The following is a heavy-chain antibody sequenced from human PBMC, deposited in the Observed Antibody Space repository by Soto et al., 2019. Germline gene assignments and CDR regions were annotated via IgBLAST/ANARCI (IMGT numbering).Heavy chain of an antibody. Sequence: GASVKVSCKASGYTFTNYAMHWMRQAPGQRLEWMGWINTGNGNTKYSQKFQGRVSITRDTSASTGYIELSRLRTEDTAVYYCARGLGGYLDHLDYWGQETLVTVSS. CDR2: INTGNGNT. CDR1: GYTFTNYA. V-gene: IGHV1-3*04. CDR3: ARGLGGYLDHLDY. J-gene: IGHJ4*02. D-gene: IGHD3-16*02.